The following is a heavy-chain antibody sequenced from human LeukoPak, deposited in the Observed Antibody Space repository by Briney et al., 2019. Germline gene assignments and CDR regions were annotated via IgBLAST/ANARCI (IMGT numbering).Heavy chain of an antibody. CDR1: GFSITSGYY. V-gene: IGHV4-38-2*02. CDR3: ARDTSIGMVRGLISNGLDV. J-gene: IGHJ6*02. CDR2: IYHSGST. Sequence: SETLSLTCTVSGFSITSGYYWGWIRQPPGKGLEWIGSIYHSGSTYFNPSLKSRVTMSVDTSKNQFSLKLSSVTAADTAVYYCARDTSIGMVRGLISNGLDVWGQGTTVTVSS. D-gene: IGHD3-10*01.